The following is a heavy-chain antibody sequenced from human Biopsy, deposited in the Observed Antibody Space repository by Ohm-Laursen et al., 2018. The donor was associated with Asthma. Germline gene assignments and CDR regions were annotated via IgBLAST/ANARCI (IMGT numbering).Heavy chain of an antibody. CDR1: GDSFSNYA. Sequence: GASVKVSRKASGDSFSNYAISWVRQAPGQGLGWMGGLIPVLGTPDHAQMFEGRVTITADESTSTAYMELSSLSSEDTAVYYCARGYSGSDRIVYYYSGLEVWGQGTTVTVS. CDR2: LIPVLGTP. CDR3: ARGYSGSDRIVYYYSGLEV. J-gene: IGHJ6*02. D-gene: IGHD5-12*01. V-gene: IGHV1-69*01.